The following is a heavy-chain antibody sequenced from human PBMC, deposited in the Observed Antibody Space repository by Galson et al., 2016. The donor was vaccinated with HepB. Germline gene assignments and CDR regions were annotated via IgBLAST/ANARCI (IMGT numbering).Heavy chain of an antibody. Sequence: TLSLTCTVSGASISSYNYFYSWVRQHPGKGLEWIGYIYPSGSTYYNPSLRSRVSISIDTSKNQFSLRLSSVTAADTAVYFCARETVATYTFDYWGQGTLATVSS. CDR1: GASISSYNYF. D-gene: IGHD2-2*02. J-gene: IGHJ4*02. CDR3: ARETVATYTFDY. CDR2: IYPSGST. V-gene: IGHV4-31*03.